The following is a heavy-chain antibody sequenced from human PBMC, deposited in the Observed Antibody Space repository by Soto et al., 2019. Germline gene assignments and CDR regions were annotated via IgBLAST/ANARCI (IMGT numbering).Heavy chain of an antibody. CDR2: IYYSESA. Sequence: SETLSLTCTVSGGSVSSGSYYWSWIRQPPGKGLEWIEYIYYSESANYNPSLKSRVTISVDTSKNQFSLKLSSVTAAGTAVYYCARQGSSFRHIDYWGQGTLVTVSS. D-gene: IGHD6-13*01. V-gene: IGHV4-61*01. J-gene: IGHJ4*02. CDR3: ARQGSSFRHIDY. CDR1: GGSVSSGSYY.